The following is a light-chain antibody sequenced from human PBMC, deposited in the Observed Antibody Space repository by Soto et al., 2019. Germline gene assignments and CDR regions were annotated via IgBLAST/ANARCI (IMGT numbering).Light chain of an antibody. CDR1: ESISSY. Sequence: EIVLTQSPATLSLSPGERATLSCGASESISSYLAWYQQKPGQAPRLLIYDSSNRATGIPARFSGSGSGTDFTLTISSLQPEDFAVYYCQQRSNWPPWWTFGQGTKVDI. CDR3: QQRSNWPPWWT. J-gene: IGKJ1*01. V-gene: IGKV3-11*01. CDR2: DSS.